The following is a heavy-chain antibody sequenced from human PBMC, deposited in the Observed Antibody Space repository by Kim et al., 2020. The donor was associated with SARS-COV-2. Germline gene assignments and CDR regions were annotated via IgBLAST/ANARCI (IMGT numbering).Heavy chain of an antibody. D-gene: IGHD3-10*01. J-gene: IGHJ6*02. Sequence: VKGRFTSSRDNAKNSLYLQMNSLRAEDTAVYYCARDPLWFGALGGNGMDVWGQGTTVTVSS. V-gene: IGHV3-21*01. CDR3: ARDPLWFGALGGNGMDV.